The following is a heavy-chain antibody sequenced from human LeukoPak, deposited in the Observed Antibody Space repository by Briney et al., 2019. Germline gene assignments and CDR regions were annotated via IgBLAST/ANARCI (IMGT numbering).Heavy chain of an antibody. J-gene: IGHJ6*02. CDR1: GFTFSSFV. D-gene: IGHD6-13*01. Sequence: GGSLRLSCAASGFTFSSFVMNWVRQAPGKGLEWVSSISSSSSYIYYADSVKGRFTISRDNAKNSLYLQMNSLRAEDTAVYYCARAKGAAGTSFLYYYYGMDVWGQGTTVTVSS. V-gene: IGHV3-21*01. CDR2: ISSSSSYI. CDR3: ARAKGAAGTSFLYYYYGMDV.